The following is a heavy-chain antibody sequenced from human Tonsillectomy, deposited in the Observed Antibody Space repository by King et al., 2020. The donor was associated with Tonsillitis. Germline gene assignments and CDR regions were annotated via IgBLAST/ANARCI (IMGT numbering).Heavy chain of an antibody. Sequence: VQLVQSGAEVKKPGASVRVSCQASGYTFSGFYMHWVRQAPGQGLEWMGWINPSTGDTNSAQNFSGRVTMTRDTFISTAYMELTTLTSDDTAVYYCAVESGYSSGWSPGFDPWGQGTLVSVSS. V-gene: IGHV1-2*02. CDR1: GYTFSGFY. CDR3: AVESGYSSGWSPGFDP. J-gene: IGHJ5*02. CDR2: INPSTGDT. D-gene: IGHD6-19*01.